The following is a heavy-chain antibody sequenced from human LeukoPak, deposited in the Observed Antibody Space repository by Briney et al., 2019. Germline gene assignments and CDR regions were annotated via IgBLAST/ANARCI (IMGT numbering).Heavy chain of an antibody. CDR3: ATVGCGSTTCYSDY. D-gene: IGHD2-2*01. Sequence: PGGSLRLSCAASGFTFSNAWMIWVRQAPGKGLEWVGRIKSKTDGGTTDYAAPVKGRFTISRDDSQNTLYLQMNSLKTEDTAVYYCATVGCGSTTCYSDYWGQGNLVTVSS. CDR2: IKSKTDGGTT. CDR1: GFTFSNAW. V-gene: IGHV3-15*01. J-gene: IGHJ4*02.